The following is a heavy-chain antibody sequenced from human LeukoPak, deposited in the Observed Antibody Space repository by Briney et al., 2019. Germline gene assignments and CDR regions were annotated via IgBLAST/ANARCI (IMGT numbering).Heavy chain of an antibody. Sequence: GGSLRLSCAASGFTFDNYGMSWVRHAPWKGLEWVSGINWNGGSTGYADSVKGRFTIFRDNARNSLYLQMNSLRAEDTALYYCARSVAASRDYWGQGTLVTVSS. D-gene: IGHD2-15*01. J-gene: IGHJ4*02. CDR1: GFTFDNYG. CDR2: INWNGGST. V-gene: IGHV3-20*04. CDR3: ARSVAASRDY.